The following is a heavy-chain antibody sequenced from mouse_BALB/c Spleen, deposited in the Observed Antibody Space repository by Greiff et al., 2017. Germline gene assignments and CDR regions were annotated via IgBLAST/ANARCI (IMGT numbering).Heavy chain of an antibody. D-gene: IGHD1-1*01. V-gene: IGHV5-6-5*01. Sequence: DVMLVESGGGLVKPGGSLKLSCAASGFTFSSYAMSWVRQTPEKRLEWVASISSGGSTYYPDSVKGRFTISRDNARNILYLQMSSLRSEDTAMYYCARDGYGSFAYWGQGTLVTVSA. CDR1: GFTFSSYA. CDR2: ISSGGST. J-gene: IGHJ3*01. CDR3: ARDGYGSFAY.